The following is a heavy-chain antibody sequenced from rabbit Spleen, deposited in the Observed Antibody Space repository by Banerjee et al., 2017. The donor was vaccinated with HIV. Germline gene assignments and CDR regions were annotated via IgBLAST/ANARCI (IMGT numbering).Heavy chain of an antibody. D-gene: IGHD1-1*01. CDR2: IDAVFGIA. J-gene: IGHJ4*01. CDR1: GFNVSSYG. Sequence: QLVESGGGLVQPGGSLKLSGKASGFNVSSYGVSWVRQAPGKGLEWIGYIDAVFGIAVYASWVNGRFTISRDNAQNTLYFQLNSLTAADTATYFCVREVYHILGLCGPGTLVPFS. V-gene: IGHV1S7*01. CDR3: VREVYHILGL.